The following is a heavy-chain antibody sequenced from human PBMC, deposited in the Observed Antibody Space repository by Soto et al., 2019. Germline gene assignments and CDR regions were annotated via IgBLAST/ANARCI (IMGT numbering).Heavy chain of an antibody. CDR2: IYYSGNT. D-gene: IGHD2-15*01. V-gene: IGHV4-59*01. J-gene: IGHJ4*02. CDR3: TILFPRRHIDY. Sequence: SETLSLTCTVSGGSISGYYWSWVRLPPGKRLEWIGYIYYSGNTEYNPSLESRVTMSVDTSKNQLSLKLTSVTSADTAIYYCTILFPRRHIDYWGPGTLVTGSS. CDR1: GGSISGYY.